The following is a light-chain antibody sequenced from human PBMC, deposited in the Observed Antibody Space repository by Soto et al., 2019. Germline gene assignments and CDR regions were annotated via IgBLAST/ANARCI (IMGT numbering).Light chain of an antibody. CDR1: QSLLHSDGYNY. CDR2: LAS. J-gene: IGKJ4*01. CDR3: MQAPQTPP. V-gene: IGKV2-28*01. Sequence: EIVMTQSPLSLPVTPGEPASISCRSSQSLLHSDGYNYLAWYLQKPGHSPQLLIDLASSRASGVPDRFSGSGSGTDFTLKISRVGAEDVGVSYCMQAPQTPPFGGGTKVDIK.